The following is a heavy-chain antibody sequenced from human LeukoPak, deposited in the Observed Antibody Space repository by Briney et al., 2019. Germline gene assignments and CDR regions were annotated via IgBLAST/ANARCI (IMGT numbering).Heavy chain of an antibody. Sequence: ASVKVSCKASGGTFSSYAISWVRQAPGQGPEWMGRIIPIFGTANYAQKFQGRVTITTDESTSTAYMELSSLRSEDTAVYYCATARGVVVPGMDVWGKGTTVTVSS. V-gene: IGHV1-69*05. D-gene: IGHD2-2*01. CDR1: GGTFSSYA. CDR3: ATARGVVVPGMDV. CDR2: IIPIFGTA. J-gene: IGHJ6*03.